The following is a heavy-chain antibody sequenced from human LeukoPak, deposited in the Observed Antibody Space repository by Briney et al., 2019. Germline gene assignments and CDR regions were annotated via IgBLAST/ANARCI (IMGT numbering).Heavy chain of an antibody. D-gene: IGHD7-27*01. CDR2: VSPPGGGT. V-gene: IGHV3-23*01. CDR1: GFTFSSYG. CDR3: ARDLAWGAFDY. Sequence: GGSLRLSCAASGFTFSSYGMHWVRQAPGKGLEWLSGVSPPGGGTYYADSVKGRFTISRDDSKNTLSLQMNSLRVEDTAVYYCARDLAWGAFDYWGQGTLVTVSS. J-gene: IGHJ4*02.